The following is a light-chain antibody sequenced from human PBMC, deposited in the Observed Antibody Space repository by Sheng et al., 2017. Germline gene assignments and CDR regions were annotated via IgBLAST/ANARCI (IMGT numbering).Light chain of an antibody. J-gene: IGKJ2*03. V-gene: IGKV3-20*01. CDR2: DAS. Sequence: EVAMTQSPGTLSLSPGERATLSCRASQSVKSNYLAWYQQKPGQAPRLLIYDASTRATGIPDRFSGSGSGTDFTLTISRVEPEDFAVYYCQQYDSSPPYSFGQGTKLEI. CDR1: QSVKSNY. CDR3: QQYDSSPPYS.